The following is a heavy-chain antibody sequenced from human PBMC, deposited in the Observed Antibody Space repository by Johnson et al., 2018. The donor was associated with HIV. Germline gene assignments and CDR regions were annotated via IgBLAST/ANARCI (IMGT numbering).Heavy chain of an antibody. J-gene: IGHJ3*02. V-gene: IGHV3-9*01. CDR1: GFTFDDYA. CDR3: ARYHLTGNYAFDI. CDR2: SSWNSGNI. Sequence: VQLVESGGGLVQPGRSLRLSCAASGFTFDDYAMHWVRQAPGKGLEWVSGSSWNSGNIGYADSVKGRFTISRDNAKNSLYLQMNSLRADDTALYYCARYHLTGNYAFDIWGQGTMVTVSS. D-gene: IGHD7-27*01.